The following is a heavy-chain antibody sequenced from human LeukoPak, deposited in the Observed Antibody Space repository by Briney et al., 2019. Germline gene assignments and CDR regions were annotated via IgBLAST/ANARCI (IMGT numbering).Heavy chain of an antibody. V-gene: IGHV3-72*01. Sequence: GGSLRLSCAGAGFSITDHHMDWVRQAPGKGLEWVGRSATTKPNSCTTQYATSVRGRFTISRDDSQNSLYLQLSSLKPEDTAVYYCVRVVTTGSGWYHFDKGGLGTLVTVSS. CDR3: VRVVTTGSGWYHFDK. CDR1: GFSITDHH. CDR2: SATTKPNSCTT. D-gene: IGHD6-13*01. J-gene: IGHJ4*02.